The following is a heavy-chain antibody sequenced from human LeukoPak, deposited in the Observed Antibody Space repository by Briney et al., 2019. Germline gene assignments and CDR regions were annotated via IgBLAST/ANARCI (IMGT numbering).Heavy chain of an antibody. J-gene: IGHJ5*02. CDR3: VRGRYSSGWFKDKNWFDP. CDR2: INHGGST. Sequence: PSETLSLTCAVSGGSFSGHYWNWIRQPPGKGLEWIGEINHGGSTNYNPSLKSRVTISVDTSQNQFSLRLSSVTAADTAVYYCVRGRYSSGWFKDKNWFDPWGQGIPVTVSS. D-gene: IGHD6-19*01. CDR1: GGSFSGHY. V-gene: IGHV4-34*01.